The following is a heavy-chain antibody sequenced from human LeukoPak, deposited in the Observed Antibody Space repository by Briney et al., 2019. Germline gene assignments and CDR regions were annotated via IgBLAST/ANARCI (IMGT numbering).Heavy chain of an antibody. Sequence: GGSLRFSCAASGFNVSANSMRWVRQTPGKGLEWGSVIYSTGITTYADSVKGRFSISRDNSKNTLALQMNSLRLEDTAVYYCARSPHALWFGGGAFDFWGQGTRVTVSS. CDR1: GFNVSANS. J-gene: IGHJ4*02. D-gene: IGHD3-10*01. V-gene: IGHV3-53*01. CDR3: ARSPHALWFGGGAFDF. CDR2: IYSTGIT.